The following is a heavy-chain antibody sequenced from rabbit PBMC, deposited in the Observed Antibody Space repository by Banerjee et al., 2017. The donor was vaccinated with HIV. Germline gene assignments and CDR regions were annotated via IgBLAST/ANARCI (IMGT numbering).Heavy chain of an antibody. CDR1: GFSFSNKCV. V-gene: IGHV1S40*01. CDR3: ARDYTAKRWYLDL. CDR2: IYISTGSI. D-gene: IGHD7-1*01. J-gene: IGHJ4*01. Sequence: QSLEESGGDLVKPEGSLTLTCTASGFSFSNKCVMCWVRQAPGKGLEWIGCIYISTGSIWYASWAIGRCTISKASTTTVTLQKTSLTAADTTAYFCARDYTAKRWYLDLWGPGTLVTVS.